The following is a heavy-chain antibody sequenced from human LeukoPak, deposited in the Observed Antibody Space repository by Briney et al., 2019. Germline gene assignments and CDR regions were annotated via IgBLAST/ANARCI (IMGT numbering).Heavy chain of an antibody. CDR3: AREYCGGDCHLFDY. CDR2: IYYSGST. D-gene: IGHD2-21*02. CDR1: GGSISSGDYY. V-gene: IGHV4-30-4*01. J-gene: IGHJ4*02. Sequence: ASQTLSLTCTVSGGSISSGDYYWSWIRQPPGKGLEWIGYIYYSGSTYYNPSLKSRVTISVDTSKNQFSLKLSSVTAADTAVYYCAREYCGGDCHLFDYWGQGTLVTVSS.